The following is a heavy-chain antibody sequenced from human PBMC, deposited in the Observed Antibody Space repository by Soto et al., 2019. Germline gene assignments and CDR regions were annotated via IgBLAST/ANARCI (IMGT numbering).Heavy chain of an antibody. J-gene: IGHJ4*02. V-gene: IGHV3-23*01. D-gene: IGHD6-19*01. Sequence: GGSLRLSCAASGFTFSNYGMSWVRQAPGKGLERVSGISGSGGITTYYADFVKGRFTISIYNSKNTLYLQMNTLRAEDTAVYYCAKVSGWPWYFDYWGQGTLVTVSS. CDR3: AKVSGWPWYFDY. CDR2: ISGSGGITT. CDR1: GFTFSNYG.